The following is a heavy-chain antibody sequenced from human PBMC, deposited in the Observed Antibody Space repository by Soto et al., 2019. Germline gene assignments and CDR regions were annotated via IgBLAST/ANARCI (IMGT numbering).Heavy chain of an antibody. CDR3: AREAVAGGGPLDY. D-gene: IGHD6-19*01. CDR2: ISYDGSNK. J-gene: IGHJ4*02. Sequence: VGSLRLSCAVAGFTFSSYAMHWVRQASDKGLEWVAVISYDGSNKYYADSVKGRFTISRDNSKNTLYLQMNSLRAEDTAVYYCAREAVAGGGPLDYWGQGTLVTVSS. CDR1: GFTFSSYA. V-gene: IGHV3-30-3*01.